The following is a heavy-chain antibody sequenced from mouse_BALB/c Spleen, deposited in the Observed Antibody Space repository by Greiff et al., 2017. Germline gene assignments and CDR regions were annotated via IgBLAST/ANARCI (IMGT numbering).Heavy chain of an antibody. CDR1: GFTFSSYT. V-gene: IGHV5-12-2*01. CDR3: ARHKGRTGDY. Sequence: EVMLVESGRGLVQPGASLKLSCAASGFTFSSYTMSWVRQTPEKRLEWVAYISNYGGSTYYPDTVKGRFTLSRDNSKNTLYLHISSLKSEDTAMYDCARHKGRTGDYGGQGTSVTVSS. CDR2: ISNYGGST. J-gene: IGHJ4*01.